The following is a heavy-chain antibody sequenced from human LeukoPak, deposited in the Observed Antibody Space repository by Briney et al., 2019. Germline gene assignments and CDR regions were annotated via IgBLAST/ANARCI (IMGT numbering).Heavy chain of an antibody. J-gene: IGHJ4*02. D-gene: IGHD3-3*01. V-gene: IGHV1-46*01. CDR1: GYTFTSYY. Sequence: ASVKVSCKASGYTFTSYYMHWVRQAPGQGLEWMGIINPSGGSTSYAQKFQGRVTMTRDTSASTAYMELSRLRSEDMAVYYCARGSYDFWSGYPYYFDYWGQGTLVTVSS. CDR3: ARGSYDFWSGYPYYFDY. CDR2: INPSGGST.